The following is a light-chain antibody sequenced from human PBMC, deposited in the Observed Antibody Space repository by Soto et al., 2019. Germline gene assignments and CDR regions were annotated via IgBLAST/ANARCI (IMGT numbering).Light chain of an antibody. CDR1: QSISTY. V-gene: IGKV3-20*01. CDR2: GAS. CDR3: QQYGDSSWT. Sequence: EIVLTQSPATLSLSPGERATLSCRASQSISTYLAWYQQKPGQAPRLLIYGASSRATGIPDNFSGSGSGTDFTLTISRLEPEDFAVYYCQQYGDSSWTFGQGTKVDIK. J-gene: IGKJ1*01.